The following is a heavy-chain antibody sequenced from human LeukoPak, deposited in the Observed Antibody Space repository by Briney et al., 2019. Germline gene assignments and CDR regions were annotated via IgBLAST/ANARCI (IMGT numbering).Heavy chain of an antibody. D-gene: IGHD2-2*01. CDR2: INPNSGGT. CDR3: ARDNLEASWGSPGDY. V-gene: IGHV1-2*02. CDR1: EYTFTDYY. Sequence: ASVKVSSKASEYTFTDYYLHWVRQAPGQGLEWMGWINPNSGGTNYAQKFQGRVTLTRDTSMSTAYMEISRLTSDDTAVYYCARDNLEASWGSPGDYWGQGTLVTVSS. J-gene: IGHJ4*02.